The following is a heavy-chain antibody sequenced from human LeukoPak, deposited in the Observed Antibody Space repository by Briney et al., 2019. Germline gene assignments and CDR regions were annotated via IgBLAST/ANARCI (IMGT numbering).Heavy chain of an antibody. Sequence: ASETLSLTCTLSGYSISSGYYWGWIRQPPGKGLEWIGSIYHSGSTYYNPSLKSRVTISVDTSKNQFSLKLSSVTAADTAVYYCASGTVVPAAPWGYFDYWGQGTLVTVSS. J-gene: IGHJ4*02. CDR1: GYSISSGYY. CDR2: IYHSGST. V-gene: IGHV4-38-2*02. D-gene: IGHD2-2*01. CDR3: ASGTVVPAAPWGYFDY.